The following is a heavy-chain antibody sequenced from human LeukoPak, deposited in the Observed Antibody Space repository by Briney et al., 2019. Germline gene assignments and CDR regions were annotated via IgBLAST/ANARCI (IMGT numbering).Heavy chain of an antibody. J-gene: IGHJ4*02. CDR2: IYYSGNT. V-gene: IGHV4-39*02. CDR1: GGSISSSSYY. D-gene: IGHD6-19*01. CDR3: ARDGGYSSHDY. Sequence: KPSETLSLTCTVSGGSISSSSYYWGWIRQPPGKGLEWIGSIYYSGNTYYNPSLKSRVTISVDTSKNQFYLKLSSVTAADTAVYYCARDGGYSSHDYWGQGTLVTVSS.